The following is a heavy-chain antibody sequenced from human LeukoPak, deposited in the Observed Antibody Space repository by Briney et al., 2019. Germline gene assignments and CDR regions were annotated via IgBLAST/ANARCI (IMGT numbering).Heavy chain of an antibody. CDR1: GGSISSSSYY. J-gene: IGHJ5*02. V-gene: IGHV4-39*01. CDR2: IYYSGST. Sequence: SETLSLTCTVSGGSISSSSYYWGWIRQPPGKGLEWIGSIYYSGSTYYNPSLKSRVTISVDTSKNQFSLRLSSVTAADTAVYYCARHLNWFDPWGQGTLVTVSS. CDR3: ARHLNWFDP.